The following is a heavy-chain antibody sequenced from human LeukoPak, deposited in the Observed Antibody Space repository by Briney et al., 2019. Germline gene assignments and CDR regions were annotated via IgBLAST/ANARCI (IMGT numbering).Heavy chain of an antibody. J-gene: IGHJ6*02. CDR3: AREDYYGSGSYSRSMDV. D-gene: IGHD3-10*01. CDR2: INPNSGGT. V-gene: IGHV1-2*02. CDR1: GYTFTGYY. Sequence: ASVKVSCKASGYTFTGYYMHWVRQAPGQGLEWMGWINPNSGGTNYAQKFQGRVTMTRDTSISTAYMELSRLRSDDTAVYYCAREDYYGSGSYSRSMDVWDQGTTVTVSS.